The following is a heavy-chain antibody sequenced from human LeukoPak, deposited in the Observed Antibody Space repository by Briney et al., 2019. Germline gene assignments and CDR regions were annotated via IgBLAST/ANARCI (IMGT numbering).Heavy chain of an antibody. J-gene: IGHJ6*02. V-gene: IGHV3-23*01. CDR3: ARSDSSGWYDYYYYGMDV. D-gene: IGHD6-19*01. CDR1: GFTFSSYA. Sequence: GGSLRLSCAASGFTFSSYAMSWVRQAPGKGLEWVSAISGSGGSTYYADSVKGRFTISRDNSKNTLYLQMNSPRAEDTAVYHCARSDSSGWYDYYYYGMDVWGQGTTVTVSS. CDR2: ISGSGGST.